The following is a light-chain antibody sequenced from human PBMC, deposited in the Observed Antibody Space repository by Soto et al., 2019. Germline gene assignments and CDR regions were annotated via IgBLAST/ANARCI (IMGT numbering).Light chain of an antibody. V-gene: IGKV1-5*03. J-gene: IGKJ2*01. CDR2: KAS. Sequence: DIQMTQSPSTLSASIGDTVIITCRASQSINSWLAWYQQKPGKAPKLLIHKASTLESGVPSRFSGSESGTEFTLTISSLQPDDFATFYCQQYDRFPYTFGQGPKLEIK. CDR1: QSINSW. CDR3: QQYDRFPYT.